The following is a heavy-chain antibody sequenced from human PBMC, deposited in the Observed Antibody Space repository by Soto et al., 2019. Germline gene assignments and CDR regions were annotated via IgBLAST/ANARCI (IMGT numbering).Heavy chain of an antibody. CDR1: GFTFSSYS. CDR3: ARGLRSSFGSSGYYYYHY. CDR2: ISSSSSYI. Sequence: PGGSLRLSCAASGFTFSSYSMNWVRQAPGQGLEWVSSISSSSSYIYYADSVMGRFTISRDNAKNTLYLQMNSLRAEDAAVYYCARGLRSSFGSSGYYYYHYWGQGTLVTVSS. D-gene: IGHD3-22*01. J-gene: IGHJ4*02. V-gene: IGHV3-21*01.